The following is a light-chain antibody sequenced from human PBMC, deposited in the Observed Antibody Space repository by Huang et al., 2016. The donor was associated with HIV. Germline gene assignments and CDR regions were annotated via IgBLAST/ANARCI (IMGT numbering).Light chain of an antibody. J-gene: IGKJ2*01. Sequence: EIVMTQSPATLSVFPGERATLSCRASQSVNSNLAWYQKKPGQAPRLLIYGASARATGIPARLSGSGYGTDFTLTISSLQSEDFALYYCQQYNYWPYTFGQGTKLEIK. CDR1: QSVNSN. CDR2: GAS. V-gene: IGKV3-15*01. CDR3: QQYNYWPYT.